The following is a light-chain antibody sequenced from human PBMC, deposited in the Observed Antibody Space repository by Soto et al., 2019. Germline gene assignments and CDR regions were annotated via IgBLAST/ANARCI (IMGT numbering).Light chain of an antibody. V-gene: IGLV1-40*01. CDR1: SANIGAAYN. J-gene: IGLJ1*01. CDR3: NSYVGSNNYV. Sequence: QSVLTQPPSVSGAPGQRVTISCTGSSANIGAAYNVDWYQQLPGTAPKLLIYGNNNRPSGVPARFSGSKSGNTASLTVSGLQADDEADYYCNSYVGSNNYVFGTGTKVTVL. CDR2: GNN.